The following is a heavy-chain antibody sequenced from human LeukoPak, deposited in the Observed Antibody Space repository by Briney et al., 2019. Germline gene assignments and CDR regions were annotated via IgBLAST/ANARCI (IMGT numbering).Heavy chain of an antibody. CDR2: IYYSGST. D-gene: IGHD7-27*01. V-gene: IGHV4-59*11. Sequence: SETLSLTCSVSGGSISSHYWNWIRQPPGKGLEWIGYIYYSGSTTYNPSLKSRVTISVDTSKNQLSLKLNSVTAADTAVYYCARDLSNWGFDSWGQGTLVTVSS. CDR3: ARDLSNWGFDS. CDR1: GGSISSHY. J-gene: IGHJ4*02.